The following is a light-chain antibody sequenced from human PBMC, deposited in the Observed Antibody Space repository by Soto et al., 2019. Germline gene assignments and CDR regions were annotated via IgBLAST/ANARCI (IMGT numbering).Light chain of an antibody. Sequence: DIVMTQSPDSLAVSLGERATINCKSSQSVLYSSNNKNYLAGYQQKPGQPPKLLIYWASTRESGVPDRFSGSGSGTDFTLTISSLQAEDVAVYYCQQYYRPHWTFGQGTKVEIK. J-gene: IGKJ1*01. CDR1: QSVLYSSNNKNY. V-gene: IGKV4-1*01. CDR3: QQYYRPHWT. CDR2: WAS.